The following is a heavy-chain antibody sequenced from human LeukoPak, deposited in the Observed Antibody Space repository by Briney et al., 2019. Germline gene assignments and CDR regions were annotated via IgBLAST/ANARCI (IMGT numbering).Heavy chain of an antibody. D-gene: IGHD6-19*01. CDR2: IKQDGSEK. CDR1: GFTFSSYW. CDR3: AREVVSSGWYRGTYFDY. Sequence: GGSLRLSCAASGFTFSSYWMSWVRQAPGKGLEWVANIKQDGSEKYYVDSVKGRFTISRDNAKNPLYLQMNSLRAEDTAVYYCAREVVSSGWYRGTYFDYWGQGTLVTVSS. J-gene: IGHJ4*02. V-gene: IGHV3-7*01.